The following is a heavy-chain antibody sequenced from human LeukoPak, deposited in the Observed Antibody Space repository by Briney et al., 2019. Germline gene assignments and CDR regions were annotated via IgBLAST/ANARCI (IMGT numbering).Heavy chain of an antibody. CDR2: IYYSGST. D-gene: IGHD2-21*02. CDR3: ARGRAYCGGDCYPDAFDI. CDR1: GGSFSGYY. J-gene: IGHJ3*02. V-gene: IGHV4-31*11. Sequence: SETLSLTCAVYGGSFSGYYWSWIRQHPGKGLEWIGYIYYSGSTYYNPSLKSRVTISVDTSKNQFSLKLSSVTAADTAVYYCARGRAYCGGDCYPDAFDIWGQGTMVTVSS.